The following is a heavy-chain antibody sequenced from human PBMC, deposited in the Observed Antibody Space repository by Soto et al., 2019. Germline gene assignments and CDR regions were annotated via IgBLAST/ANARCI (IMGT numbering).Heavy chain of an antibody. V-gene: IGHV3-21*01. J-gene: IGHJ4*02. D-gene: IGHD3-22*01. Sequence: EVQLVESGGGLVKPGGSLRLSCAASGFTFSSYSMNWVRQAPGKGLEWVSSISSSSSYIYYADSVKGRFTISRDNAKNSLYLQMNSLRAEDTAVYYCARDARYYYDSSGYYDWGQGTLVTVSS. CDR3: ARDARYYYDSSGYYD. CDR2: ISSSSSYI. CDR1: GFTFSSYS.